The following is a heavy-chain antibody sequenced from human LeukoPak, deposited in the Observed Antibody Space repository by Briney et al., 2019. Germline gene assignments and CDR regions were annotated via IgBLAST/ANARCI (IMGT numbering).Heavy chain of an antibody. V-gene: IGHV3-7*02. D-gene: IGHD6-19*01. CDR1: GFSFRTHW. CDR2: INQDGRKK. J-gene: IGHJ4*02. CDR3: AKWMGRDS. Sequence: GGSLRLSCAASGFSFRTHWMSWVRQAPGKGLEWVANINQDGRKKFYVDSVEGRFTISRDDAKTSLFLQMNSLRVEDTAVYYCAKWMGRDSWGQGTLVTVSS.